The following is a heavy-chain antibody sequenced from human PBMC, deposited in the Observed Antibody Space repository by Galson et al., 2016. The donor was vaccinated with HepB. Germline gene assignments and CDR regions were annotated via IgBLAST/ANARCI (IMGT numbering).Heavy chain of an antibody. CDR2: INPGASDT. D-gene: IGHD3-22*01. J-gene: IGHJ5*02. CDR3: ARRIAGNNFDRSGVYTWFDV. Sequence: QSGAEVKKPGESLKISCKGSGYSFTTYWIGWVRQMPGKALEWLGIINPGASDTRYSPSFHGKVTISADKSISTAYLQWSSLKASDTAMYYCARRIAGNNFDRSGVYTWFDVWGQGTLVTVSS. V-gene: IGHV5-51*01. CDR1: GYSFTTYW.